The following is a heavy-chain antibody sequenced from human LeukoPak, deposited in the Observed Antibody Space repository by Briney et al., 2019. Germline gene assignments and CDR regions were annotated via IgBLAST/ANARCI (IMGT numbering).Heavy chain of an antibody. CDR3: ATATVQSIAVATMGYGMDV. J-gene: IGHJ6*02. Sequence: ASEKVSCKVSGYTLTELSMHWVRQAPGKGLEWMGGFDPEDGETIYAQKFQGRVTMTEDTSTDTAYMELSSLRSEDTAVYYCATATVQSIAVATMGYGMDVWGQGTTVTVSS. V-gene: IGHV1-24*01. CDR1: GYTLTELS. D-gene: IGHD6-19*01. CDR2: FDPEDGET.